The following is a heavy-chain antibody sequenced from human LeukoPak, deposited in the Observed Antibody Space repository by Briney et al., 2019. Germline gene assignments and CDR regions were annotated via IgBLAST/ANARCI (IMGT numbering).Heavy chain of an antibody. Sequence: PGGSLRLSCAASGFTFSSYSMNWVRQAPGKGLEWVSSISSSSYIYYADSVKGRFTISRDNAKNSLYLQMNSLRAEDTAVYYCARVGYDSSGYYSRPEYYFDYWGQGTLVTVSS. D-gene: IGHD3-22*01. CDR3: ARVGYDSSGYYSRPEYYFDY. V-gene: IGHV3-21*01. CDR1: GFTFSSYS. J-gene: IGHJ4*02. CDR2: ISSSSYI.